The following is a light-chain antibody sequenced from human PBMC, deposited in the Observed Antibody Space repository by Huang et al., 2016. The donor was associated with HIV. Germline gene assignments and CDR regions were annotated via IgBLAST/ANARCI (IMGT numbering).Light chain of an antibody. J-gene: IGKJ4*01. CDR3: QQRGDWPLT. CDR1: QTIINY. Sequence: EIVLTQSPATLSLSPGERATLSCRASQTIINYLAWYQQKPGQAPRLLLYDASNRATGIPARFSGSGSGTDFTLTISSLEPEDFAVYYCQQRGDWPLTFGGGTKVEIK. V-gene: IGKV3-11*01. CDR2: DAS.